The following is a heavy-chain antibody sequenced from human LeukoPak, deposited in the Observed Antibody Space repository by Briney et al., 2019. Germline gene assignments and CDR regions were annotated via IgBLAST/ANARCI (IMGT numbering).Heavy chain of an antibody. D-gene: IGHD2-21*02. CDR1: GGTFSSYA. V-gene: IGHV1-69*05. CDR3: ARERGLVTTTFDS. Sequence: SVKVSCKASGGTFSSYAVSWVRQAPGRGFEWMGRIIPVFGTTKYAQMFQGRVTITMDKSTGTAYMELSRLRSGDTAVYYCARERGLVTTTFDSWGQGVLVTVSS. J-gene: IGHJ5*01. CDR2: IIPVFGTT.